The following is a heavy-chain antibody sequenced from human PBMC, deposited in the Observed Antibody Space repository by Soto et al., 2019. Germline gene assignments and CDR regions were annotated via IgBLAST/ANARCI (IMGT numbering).Heavy chain of an antibody. D-gene: IGHD3-22*01. V-gene: IGHV1-8*01. CDR2: MNPSSGNT. CDR3: AKDGFSDSDLYYMDV. Sequence: ASVKVSCKASGYTFTSYDINWVRQATGQGLEWMGWMNPSSGNTGYAQKFQGRVTMTRNTSISTAYMELSSLRSEDTAVYYCAKDGFSDSDLYYMDVWGKGTTVTVSS. J-gene: IGHJ6*03. CDR1: GYTFTSYD.